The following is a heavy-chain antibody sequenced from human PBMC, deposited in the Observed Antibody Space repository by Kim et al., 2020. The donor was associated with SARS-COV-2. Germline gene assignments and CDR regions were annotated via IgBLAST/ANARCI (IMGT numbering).Heavy chain of an antibody. D-gene: IGHD4-17*01. CDR2: INTNTGNP. J-gene: IGHJ4*02. CDR1: GYTFTSYA. Sequence: ASVKVSCKASGYTFTSYAMNWVRQAPGQGLEWMGWINTNTGNPTYAQGFTGRFVFSLDTSVSTAYLQISSLKAEDTAVYYCATLNPHYGGNLLDYWGQGTLVTVSS. V-gene: IGHV7-4-1*02. CDR3: ATLNPHYGGNLLDY.